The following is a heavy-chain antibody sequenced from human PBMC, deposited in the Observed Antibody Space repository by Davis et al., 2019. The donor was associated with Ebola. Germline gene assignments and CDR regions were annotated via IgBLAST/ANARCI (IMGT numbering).Heavy chain of an antibody. D-gene: IGHD3-3*01. CDR1: GFTFSNDG. Sequence: GESLKISCAASGFTFSNDGMFWVRQAPGKGLEWLTFIRYDGGNNYYADPVKGRFTISRDDSKNTVYLQMNSLRPEDTSVYYCAKERWTGVVTPTPHMDVWGQGITVIVSS. CDR2: IRYDGGNN. V-gene: IGHV3-30*02. J-gene: IGHJ6*02. CDR3: AKERWTGVVTPTPHMDV.